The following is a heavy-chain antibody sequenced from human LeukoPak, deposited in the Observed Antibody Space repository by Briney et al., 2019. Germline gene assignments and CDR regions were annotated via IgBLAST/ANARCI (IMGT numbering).Heavy chain of an antibody. CDR3: ARALSGRTFDY. Sequence: MASETLSPTCAVYGGSFSSYYWSWIRQPAGKGLEWIGRIYTSGSTNYNPSLKSRVTMSVDTSKNQFSLKLSSVTAADTAVYYCARALSGRTFDYWGQGTLVTVSS. D-gene: IGHD1-26*01. CDR1: GGSFSSYY. J-gene: IGHJ4*02. V-gene: IGHV4-59*10. CDR2: IYTSGST.